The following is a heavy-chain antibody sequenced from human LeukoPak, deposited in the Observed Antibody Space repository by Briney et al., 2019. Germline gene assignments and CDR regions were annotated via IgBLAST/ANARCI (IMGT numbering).Heavy chain of an antibody. CDR1: GYTFTSYD. CDR2: MNPNSGNT. Sequence: ASAKVSCKASGYTFTSYDINWVRQATGQGLEWMGWMNPNSGNTGYAQKFQGRVTMTRNTSISTAYMELSSLRSEDTAVYYCARVLRRDGYTQGSWNYWGQGTLVTVSS. J-gene: IGHJ4*02. CDR3: ARVLRRDGYTQGSWNY. V-gene: IGHV1-8*01. D-gene: IGHD5-24*01.